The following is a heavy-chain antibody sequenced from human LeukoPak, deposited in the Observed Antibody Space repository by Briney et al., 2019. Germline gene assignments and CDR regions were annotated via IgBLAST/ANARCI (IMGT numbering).Heavy chain of an antibody. Sequence: GGSLRLSCAASGFTVSSNYMSWVRQAPGKGLEWVSVIYSGGSTYYADSVKGRFTISRDNSKNTLYLQMNSLRAEDTAVYYCASRHYYDSSGYLSWGQGTLITVSS. V-gene: IGHV3-66*01. D-gene: IGHD3-22*01. J-gene: IGHJ4*02. CDR2: IYSGGST. CDR1: GFTVSSNY. CDR3: ASRHYYDSSGYLS.